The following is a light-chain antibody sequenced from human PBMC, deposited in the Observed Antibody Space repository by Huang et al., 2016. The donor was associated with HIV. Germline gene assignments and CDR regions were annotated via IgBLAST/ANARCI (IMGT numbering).Light chain of an antibody. CDR3: MQASHGAAT. V-gene: IGKV2-30*01. Sequence: DVLLPQSPLSLPVTLCQPAFITCKSNQSLVYGDGNIYLNWFHQRPGHSPRRLIYKRSNRDSGVPDRFSGGGSGTDFTLWISEVEAEDVGDYYCMQASHGAATFGQGTRVDIK. J-gene: IGKJ1*01. CDR2: KRS. CDR1: QSLVYGDGNIY.